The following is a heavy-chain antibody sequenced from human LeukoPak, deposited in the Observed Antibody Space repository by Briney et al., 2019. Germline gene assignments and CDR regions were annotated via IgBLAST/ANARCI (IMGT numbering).Heavy chain of an antibody. Sequence: TGRSLRLSCATSGFTFTHYGMHWVRQAPGKGLEWVAVIWSDGTNSYYGDPVKGRFTISRDSFQRTVYLQMNSLRAEDTAVYYCAKDAQRGFDYSNSLDKWGQGTLVTVSS. CDR2: IWSDGTNS. J-gene: IGHJ4*02. V-gene: IGHV3-33*06. D-gene: IGHD4-11*01. CDR1: GFTFTHYG. CDR3: AKDAQRGFDYSNSLDK.